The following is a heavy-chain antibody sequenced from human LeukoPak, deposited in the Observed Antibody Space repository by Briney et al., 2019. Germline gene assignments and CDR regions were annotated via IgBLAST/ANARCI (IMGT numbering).Heavy chain of an antibody. CDR2: IYYSGRT. J-gene: IGHJ4*02. CDR1: GGSVSSDSSY. V-gene: IGHV4-61*01. CDR3: ARVGDYGGNTSIDY. D-gene: IGHD4-23*01. Sequence: SETLSLTCTVSGGSVSSDSSYWSWIRQPPGKGLEWIGYIYYSGRTNYNPSLKSRVTISVDTSKNQFSLKLSSVTAADTAVYYCARVGDYGGNTSIDYWGQGTLVTVSS.